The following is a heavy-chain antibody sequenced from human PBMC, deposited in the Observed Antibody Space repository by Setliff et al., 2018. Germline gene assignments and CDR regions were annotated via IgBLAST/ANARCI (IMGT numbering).Heavy chain of an antibody. D-gene: IGHD2-15*01. CDR3: AKIWGAYCTGNRCHSDPPHWDN. CDR2: INPNSGGT. CDR1: GYTFTGYY. Sequence: GASVKVSCKASGYTFTGYYMHWVRQAPGQGLEWMGRINPNSGGTNYAQKFQGRVTMTRDTSISTAYMELSRLRAEDTAIYYCAKIWGAYCTGNRCHSDPPHWDNWGQGTLVTVSS. V-gene: IGHV1-2*06. J-gene: IGHJ4*02.